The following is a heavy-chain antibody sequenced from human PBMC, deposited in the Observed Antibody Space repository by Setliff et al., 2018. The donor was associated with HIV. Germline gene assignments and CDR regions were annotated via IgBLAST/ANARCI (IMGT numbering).Heavy chain of an antibody. CDR2: ISHTGDT. D-gene: IGHD6-13*01. V-gene: IGHV4-4*02. Sequence: PSETLSLTCGVSGASIRDSKWWSWVRQAPGKRPEWIGEISHTGDTDSHSGNVNYNPSLKSRVTISVDASKNQFSLNLRSVTAADTAVYYCAREAQYSSSWSGRRVTWFDAWGQGTPVTVSS. CDR1: GASIRDSKW. J-gene: IGHJ5*02. CDR3: AREAQYSSSWSGRRVTWFDA.